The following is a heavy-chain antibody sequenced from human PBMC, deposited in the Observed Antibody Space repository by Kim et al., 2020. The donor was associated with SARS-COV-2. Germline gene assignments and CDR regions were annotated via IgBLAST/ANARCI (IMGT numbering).Heavy chain of an antibody. CDR1: GFTFSDYY. V-gene: IGHV3-11*01. CDR2: ISSSGSTI. J-gene: IGHJ6*02. Sequence: GGSLRLSCAASGFTFSDYYMSWIRQAPGKGLEWVSYISSSGSTIYYADSMKGRFTISRDNTKNSLYLQMNSLRAEDTAVYYCARMDRDYYYGMDVWGQGTTVTVSS. D-gene: IGHD2-2*03. CDR3: ARMDRDYYYGMDV.